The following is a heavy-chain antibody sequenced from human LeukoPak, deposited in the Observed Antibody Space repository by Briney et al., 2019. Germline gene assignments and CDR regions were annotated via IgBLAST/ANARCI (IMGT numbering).Heavy chain of an antibody. CDR3: ARVVGATTDYYYYYMDV. CDR2: IYTSGST. V-gene: IGHV4-4*07. Sequence: SETLSLTCTVSGGSISSYYWSWIRQPAGKGLKWIGRIYTSGSTNYNPSLKSRVTMSVDTSKNQFSLKLSSVTAADTAVYYCARVVGATTDYYYYYMDVWGKGTTVTVSS. J-gene: IGHJ6*03. CDR1: GGSISSYY. D-gene: IGHD1-26*01.